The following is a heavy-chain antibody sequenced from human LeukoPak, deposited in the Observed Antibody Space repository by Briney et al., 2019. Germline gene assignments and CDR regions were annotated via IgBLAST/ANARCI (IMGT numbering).Heavy chain of an antibody. D-gene: IGHD6-19*01. CDR1: GFTFSSYS. CDR2: ISSSSSYI. CDR3: AGNFGWDYYYYMDV. Sequence: GGSLRLSCAASGFTFSSYSMNWVRQAPGKGLEWVSSISSSSSYIYYADSVKGRFTISRDNAKNSLYLQMNSLRAEDTALYHCAGNFGWDYYYYMDVWGKGTTVTISS. V-gene: IGHV3-21*04. J-gene: IGHJ6*03.